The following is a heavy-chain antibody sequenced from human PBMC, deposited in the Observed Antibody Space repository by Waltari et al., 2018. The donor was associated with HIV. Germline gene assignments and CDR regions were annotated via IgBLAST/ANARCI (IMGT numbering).Heavy chain of an antibody. CDR1: GGSISTYS. Sequence: QVQLQESGPGLMKPSETLSLTCTVSGGSISTYSWNWIRQPAGKGLEWIGRIYASGNPMYNPPLGRRPTMFPDTSKNHLSLGLNSVAGGDTGVYYCAGRALGRSGYGDYGHWLGPWGQGIFVTGSS. CDR2: IYASGNP. CDR3: AGRALGRSGYGDYGHWLGP. J-gene: IGHJ5*02. V-gene: IGHV4-4*07. D-gene: IGHD4-17*01.